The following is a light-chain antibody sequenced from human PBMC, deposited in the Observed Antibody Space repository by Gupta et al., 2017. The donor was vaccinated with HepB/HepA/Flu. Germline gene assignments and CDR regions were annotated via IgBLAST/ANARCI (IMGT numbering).Light chain of an antibody. V-gene: IGLV2-14*03. CDR2: DVT. Sequence: QSALTQPASVSGSPGQSITISCPGTSSDVGGYNSVSWYQQYPGKAPKLLIYDVTARPSGISTRFSASKSGNTASLTISGLQTEDEADYCCSSFTRSTSTLVLFGGGTKVTVL. J-gene: IGLJ3*02. CDR1: SSDVGGYNS. CDR3: SSFTRSTSTLVL.